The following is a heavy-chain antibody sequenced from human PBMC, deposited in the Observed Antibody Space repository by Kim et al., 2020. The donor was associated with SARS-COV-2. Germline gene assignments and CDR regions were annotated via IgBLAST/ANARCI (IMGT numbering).Heavy chain of an antibody. J-gene: IGHJ6*02. CDR3: ASGGYSYGPWDYYYYYYGMDV. CDR2: IYYSGST. Sequence: SETLSLTCTVSGGSISSYYWSWIRQPPGKGLEWIGYIYYSGSTNYNPSLKSRVTISVDTSKNQFSLKLSSVTAADTAVYYCASGGYSYGPWDYYYYYYGMDVWGQGTTVTVSS. D-gene: IGHD5-18*01. V-gene: IGHV4-59*01. CDR1: GGSISSYY.